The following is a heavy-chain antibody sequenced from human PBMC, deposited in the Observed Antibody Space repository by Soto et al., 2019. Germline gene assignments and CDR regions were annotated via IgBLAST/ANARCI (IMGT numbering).Heavy chain of an antibody. CDR3: ARRSVPAASRAVYYYHGMDV. CDR1: GYTFTSYG. Sequence: SVKVSCKASGYTFTSYGISWVRQAPGQGLEWMGWISAYNGNTNYAQKLQGRVTMTTDTSTSTAYMELRSLRSDDTAVYYCARRSVPAASRAVYYYHGMDVWGQGTTVTVSS. D-gene: IGHD2-2*01. V-gene: IGHV1-18*01. CDR2: ISAYNGNT. J-gene: IGHJ6*02.